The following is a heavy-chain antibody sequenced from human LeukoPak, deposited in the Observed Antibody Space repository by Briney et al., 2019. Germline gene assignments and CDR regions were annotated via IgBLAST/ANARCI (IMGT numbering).Heavy chain of an antibody. CDR2: ISSSSSTI. Sequence: PGGSLRLSCAASGFTFSSYSMNWVRQAPGKGLEWVSYISSSSSTIYYADSVKGRFTISRDNAKNSLYLQMDGLTAEDTATYYCARGRGASPPYYIDYWGQGIQVTVSS. CDR1: GFTFSSYS. D-gene: IGHD1-26*01. V-gene: IGHV3-48*01. CDR3: ARGRGASPPYYIDY. J-gene: IGHJ4*02.